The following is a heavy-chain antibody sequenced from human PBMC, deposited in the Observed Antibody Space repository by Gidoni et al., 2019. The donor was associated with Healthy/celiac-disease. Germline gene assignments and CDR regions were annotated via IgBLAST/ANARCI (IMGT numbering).Heavy chain of an antibody. Sequence: EVQLVETGGGLIQPGGSLRLSCASSGFTVSSNYMSWVRQAPGKGLEWVSVIYSGVSTYYADSVKGRFTISRDNSKNTLYLQMNSRRAEDTAVYYCARGGGSYGNWFDPWGQGTLVTVSS. CDR2: IYSGVST. CDR1: GFTVSSNY. J-gene: IGHJ5*02. D-gene: IGHD1-26*01. V-gene: IGHV3-53*02. CDR3: ARGGGSYGNWFDP.